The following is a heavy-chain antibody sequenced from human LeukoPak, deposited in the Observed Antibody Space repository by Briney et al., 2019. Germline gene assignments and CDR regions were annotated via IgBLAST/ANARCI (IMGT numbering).Heavy chain of an antibody. Sequence: SETLSLTCTVSGASISSYYWSWIRQSPGKGLEWIGYIYYSGRTNYNPSLKSRVTISVDTSKNQFSLKLSSVTAADTAVYFCARGGLGNHKFFDIWGQGTMVTVSS. V-gene: IGHV4-59*01. J-gene: IGHJ3*02. CDR3: ARGGLGNHKFFDI. D-gene: IGHD1-14*01. CDR1: GASISSYY. CDR2: IYYSGRT.